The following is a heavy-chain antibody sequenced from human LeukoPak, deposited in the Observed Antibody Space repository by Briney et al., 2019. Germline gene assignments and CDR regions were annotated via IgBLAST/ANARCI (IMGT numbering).Heavy chain of an antibody. D-gene: IGHD3-22*01. Sequence: SETLSLTCAVYGGSFSGYYWSWIRQPPGKGLEGIGEINHSGATNYNPSLKSRVTISVDTSKNQFSLQLSSVTAADTAVYYCAGSRFYLDSSGWNYGMDVWDQGTTVTVSS. CDR1: GGSFSGYY. CDR3: AGSRFYLDSSGWNYGMDV. J-gene: IGHJ6*02. CDR2: INHSGAT. V-gene: IGHV4-34*01.